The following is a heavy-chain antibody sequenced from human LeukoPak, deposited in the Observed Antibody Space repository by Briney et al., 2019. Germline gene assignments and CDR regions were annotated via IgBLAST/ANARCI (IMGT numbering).Heavy chain of an antibody. CDR3: AKRRGLELLYYYYMDV. CDR1: GFTLSSYA. J-gene: IGHJ6*03. V-gene: IGHV3-23*01. CDR2: ISGSGGST. Sequence: GGSLRLSCAASGFTLSSYAMSWVRQAPGKGLEWVSAISGSGGSTYYADSVKGRFTISRDNSKNTLYLQMNSLRAEDTAVYYCAKRRGLELLYYYYMDVWGKGTTVTVSS. D-gene: IGHD1-7*01.